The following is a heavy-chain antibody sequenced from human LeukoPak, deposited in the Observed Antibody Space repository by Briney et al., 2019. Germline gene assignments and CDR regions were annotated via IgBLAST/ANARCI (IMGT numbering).Heavy chain of an antibody. D-gene: IGHD1-26*01. V-gene: IGHV1-8*02. Sequence: GASVTVSCTASGYTFTSNYIHWVRQATGQGLEWMGWLNPNSDNTASAQSFQGRLTLTRNTSISTAYMELSSLRSEDTAIYYCGRAGSHDRQTIDFWGQGTLVSVSS. CDR2: LNPNSDNT. CDR3: GRAGSHDRQTIDF. CDR1: GYTFTSNY. J-gene: IGHJ4*02.